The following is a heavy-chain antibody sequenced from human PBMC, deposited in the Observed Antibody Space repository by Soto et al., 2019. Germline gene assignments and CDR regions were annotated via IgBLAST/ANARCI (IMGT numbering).Heavy chain of an antibody. CDR2: IFPSDSDT. Sequence: GESLKISCRTSRYKFTCSWIAWVRQMPGKGLEWMGIIFPSDSDTRYSPSFQGQVTISADRSTSTVFLQWASLKASDTAVYFCARKDKSGYFNWFDPWGQGTLVTVSS. V-gene: IGHV5-51*01. J-gene: IGHJ5*02. CDR1: RYKFTCSW. CDR3: ARKDKSGYFNWFDP. D-gene: IGHD3-22*01.